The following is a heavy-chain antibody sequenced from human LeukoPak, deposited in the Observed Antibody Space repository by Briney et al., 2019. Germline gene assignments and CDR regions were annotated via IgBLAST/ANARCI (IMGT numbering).Heavy chain of an antibody. CDR2: VYPGDSET. CDR3: ARAKLGYCSGASCYTQYYFDT. V-gene: IGHV5-51*01. D-gene: IGHD2-2*02. Sequence: GESLKISCQGSGYPFAGNWFAWVRQMPGKGLEWMGVVYPGDSETRYSPSFQGQVTISADKSVNTAYLQWNSLQPSDTAMYYCARAKLGYCSGASCYTQYYFDTWGQGTLVTVSS. J-gene: IGHJ4*02. CDR1: GYPFAGNW.